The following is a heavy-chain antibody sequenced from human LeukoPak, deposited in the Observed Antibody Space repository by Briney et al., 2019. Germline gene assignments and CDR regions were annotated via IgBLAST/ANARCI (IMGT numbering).Heavy chain of an antibody. CDR2: FDPEDGET. J-gene: IGHJ2*01. Sequence: ASVKVSCKVSGYTLTELSMHWVRQAPGKGLEWMGGFDPEDGETIYAQKFQGRVTMTEDTSTDTAYMELSSLRSEDTAVYYCATGPYSSGWYSKTTLLDYWYFDLWGRGTLVTVSS. D-gene: IGHD6-19*01. CDR3: ATGPYSSGWYSKTTLLDYWYFDL. V-gene: IGHV1-24*01. CDR1: GYTLTELS.